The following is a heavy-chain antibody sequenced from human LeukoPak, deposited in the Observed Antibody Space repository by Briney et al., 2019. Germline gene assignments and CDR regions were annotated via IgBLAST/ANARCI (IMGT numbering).Heavy chain of an antibody. CDR3: ASGSSRWYDPNSFDY. Sequence: PGGSLRLSCAASGFTFSSYGMHWVRQAPGKGLEWVGVIWYNGSNKYYADSVKGRFTISRDNSKNTLYLQMNSLRAEDTAVYYCASGSSRWYDPNSFDYWGQGTLVTVSS. CDR2: IWYNGSNK. J-gene: IGHJ4*02. CDR1: GFTFSSYG. V-gene: IGHV3-33*01. D-gene: IGHD6-13*01.